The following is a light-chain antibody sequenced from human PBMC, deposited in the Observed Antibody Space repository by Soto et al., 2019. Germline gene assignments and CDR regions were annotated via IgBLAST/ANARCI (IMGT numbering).Light chain of an antibody. CDR2: DAS. CDR1: QSISSW. CDR3: QQYNTYPWT. V-gene: IGKV1-5*01. Sequence: DIQMTQSPSTLSASVGDRVTITCRASQSISSWLAWYQQKPGKAPKLLIYDASSLESGVPSRFSGSGSGTEFTLTISNLQPDDFASYCCQQYNTYPWTFGQGTKVEIK. J-gene: IGKJ1*01.